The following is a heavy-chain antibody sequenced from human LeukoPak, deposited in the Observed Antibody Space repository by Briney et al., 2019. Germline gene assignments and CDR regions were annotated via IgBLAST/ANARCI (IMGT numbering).Heavy chain of an antibody. J-gene: IGHJ5*02. V-gene: IGHV4-61*02. CDR2: ISSSGST. D-gene: IGHD1-26*01. CDR1: GDSISSGDYY. Sequence: SETLSLTCTVSGDSISSGDYYWSWIRQPAGKGLEWIGRISSSGSTNYNPSLKSRVTISVDTSKNQFSLKLNSVTAADTAVYYCARLVGATRYWFDPWGQGTLVTVSS. CDR3: ARLVGATRYWFDP.